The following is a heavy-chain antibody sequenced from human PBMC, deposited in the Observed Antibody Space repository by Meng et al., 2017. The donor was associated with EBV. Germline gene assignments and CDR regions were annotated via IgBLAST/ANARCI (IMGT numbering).Heavy chain of an antibody. CDR3: ARDGRLYDTPSPFDY. CDR2: ISAYNGNT. D-gene: IGHD3-22*01. Sequence: QVQVVKSGAEVKKPGASVKVSCKASCYTFTSYGISWVRQAPGQGLEWMGWISAYNGNTNYAQKLQGRVTMTTDTSTSTAYMELRSLRSDDTAVYYCARDGRLYDTPSPFDYWGQGTLVTVSS. V-gene: IGHV1-18*01. CDR1: CYTFTSYG. J-gene: IGHJ4*02.